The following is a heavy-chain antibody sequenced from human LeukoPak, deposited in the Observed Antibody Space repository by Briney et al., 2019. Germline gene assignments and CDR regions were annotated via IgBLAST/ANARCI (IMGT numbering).Heavy chain of an antibody. CDR2: ISGFNGNT. J-gene: IGHJ4*02. V-gene: IGHV1-18*01. D-gene: IGHD6-19*01. Sequence: ASVKVSCKASGYTFSDYGISWVRQAPGQGLEWMGRISGFNGNTDYAQKFQDRVTMTTDTSTSTAYMELRSLTFDDTAMYYCAKGGTVAECDYWGQGTLVTVSS. CDR3: AKGGTVAECDY. CDR1: GYTFSDYG.